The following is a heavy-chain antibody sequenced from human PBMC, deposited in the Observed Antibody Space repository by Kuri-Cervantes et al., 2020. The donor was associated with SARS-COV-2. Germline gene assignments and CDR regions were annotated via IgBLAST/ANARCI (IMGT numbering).Heavy chain of an antibody. CDR2: ISSSSSYI. V-gene: IGHV3-21*01. CDR3: ARVHSYGPQDYYYYGMDV. J-gene: IGHJ6*02. D-gene: IGHD5-18*01. Sequence: GGSLRLSCAASGFTFSSYSMNWARQAPGKGLEWVSSISSSSSYIYYADSVKGRFTISRDNAKNSLYLQMNSLRAEDTAVYYCARVHSYGPQDYYYYGMDVWGQGTTVTVSS. CDR1: GFTFSSYS.